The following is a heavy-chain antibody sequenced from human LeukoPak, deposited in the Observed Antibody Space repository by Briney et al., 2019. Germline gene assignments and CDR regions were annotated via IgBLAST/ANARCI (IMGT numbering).Heavy chain of an antibody. CDR2: INTNTGNP. CDR3: ARGGAVTGTRGLDY. J-gene: IGHJ4*02. D-gene: IGHD6-19*01. Sequence: GASVKVSCKASGDTFTRYAMNWVRQAPGQGLEWMGWINTNTGNPTYAQAFTGRFVFSLDTSVSTAYLQISSLKAEDTAVYYCARGGAVTGTRGLDYWGQGTLVTVSS. CDR1: GDTFTRYA. V-gene: IGHV7-4-1*02.